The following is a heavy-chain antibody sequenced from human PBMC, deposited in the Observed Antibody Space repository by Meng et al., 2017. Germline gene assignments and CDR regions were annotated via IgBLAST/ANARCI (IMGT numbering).Heavy chain of an antibody. V-gene: IGHV1-18*01. CDR1: GYTFTSYG. CDR2: ISAYNGNT. J-gene: IGHJ2*01. Sequence: QLGQSGAEVKKPGASVKGSCKASGYTFTSYGISWVRQAPGQGLEWMGWISAYNGNTNYAQKLQGRVTMTTDTSTSTAYMELRSLRSDDTAVYYCARVGLKLGPSRGSWYFDLWGRGTLVTVSS. D-gene: IGHD7-27*01. CDR3: ARVGLKLGPSRGSWYFDL.